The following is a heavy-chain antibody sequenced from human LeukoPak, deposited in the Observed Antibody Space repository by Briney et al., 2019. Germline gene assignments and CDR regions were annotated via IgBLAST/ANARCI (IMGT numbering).Heavy chain of an antibody. Sequence: SETQSLSYAAYGGSFSGYYWCLLRQPPGKGLGWIGEINNSGSTNYNPSLKSRVTISVDTSKNQFSLKLSSLTAADTAVYYCARVTRSPRVVVAANDDAFDIWGQGTMVTVSS. CDR3: ARVTRSPRVVVAANDDAFDI. D-gene: IGHD2-15*01. J-gene: IGHJ3*02. CDR2: INNSGST. V-gene: IGHV4-34*01. CDR1: GGSFSGYY.